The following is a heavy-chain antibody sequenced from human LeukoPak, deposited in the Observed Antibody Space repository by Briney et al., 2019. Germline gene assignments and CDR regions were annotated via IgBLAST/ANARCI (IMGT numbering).Heavy chain of an antibody. CDR3: ARTANYYYYYMDV. D-gene: IGHD2-21*02. V-gene: IGHV1-69*13. CDR2: IIPIFGTA. Sequence: GASVKVSCKASGGTFSSYAISWVRQAPGQGLEWMGGIIPIFGTANYAQKFRGRVTITADESTSTAYMELSSLRSEDTAVYYCARTANYYYYYMDVWGKGTTVTVSS. J-gene: IGHJ6*03. CDR1: GGTFSSYA.